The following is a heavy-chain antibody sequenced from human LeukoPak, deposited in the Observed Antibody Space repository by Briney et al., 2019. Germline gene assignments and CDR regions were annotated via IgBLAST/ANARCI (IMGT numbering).Heavy chain of an antibody. Sequence: GGSLRLSCAASGFTFSSYAMSWVRQAPVKGLEWVSAISGSGGSTYYADSVKGRFTISRDNSKNTLYLQMNSLRAEDTAVYYCALARYYYDSSGYFSYWGQGTLVTVPS. CDR2: ISGSGGST. CDR3: ALARYYYDSSGYFSY. J-gene: IGHJ4*02. V-gene: IGHV3-23*01. D-gene: IGHD3-22*01. CDR1: GFTFSSYA.